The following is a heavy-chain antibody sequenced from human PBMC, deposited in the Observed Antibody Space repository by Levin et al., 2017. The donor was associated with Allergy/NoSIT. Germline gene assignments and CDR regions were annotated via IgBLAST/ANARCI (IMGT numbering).Heavy chain of an antibody. J-gene: IGHJ5*02. CDR3: ARDYGGNSGWFDP. Sequence: GESPKISCKASGYALTSYDINWVRQATGQGLEWMGWMNPNSGKTGYAQRFQGRVTLSRDTSISTVYMELSSLRSEDTAVYYCARDYGGNSGWFDPWGQGTLVTVSS. D-gene: IGHD4-23*01. CDR1: GYALTSYD. V-gene: IGHV1-8*01. CDR2: MNPNSGKT.